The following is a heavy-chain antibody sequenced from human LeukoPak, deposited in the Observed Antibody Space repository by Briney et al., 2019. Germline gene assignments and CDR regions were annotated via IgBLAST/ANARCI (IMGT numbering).Heavy chain of an antibody. V-gene: IGHV3-33*01. CDR2: IWYDGSNK. D-gene: IGHD5-18*01. CDR3: ARELGGYSYGFGDY. CDR1: GFTFSSYG. Sequence: GGSLRLSCAASGFTFSSYGMHWVRQAPGKGLEWVAVIWYDGSNKYYADSVKGRFTISRDNSKNTLYLQMNSLRAEDTAVYYCARELGGYSYGFGDYWGQGTLVTVPS. J-gene: IGHJ4*02.